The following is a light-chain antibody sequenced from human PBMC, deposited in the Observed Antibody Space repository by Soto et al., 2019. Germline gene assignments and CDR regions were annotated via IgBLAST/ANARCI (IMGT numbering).Light chain of an antibody. V-gene: IGLV4-69*01. CDR1: SGHSNYA. CDR3: HTWGTGIEV. J-gene: IGLJ2*01. CDR2: LNSDGSH. Sequence: QLVLTQSPSASASLGASVKLTCTLSSGHSNYAIAWHQQQPQKGPRYLMKLNSDGSHSKGDGIPDRFSGSSSGAERHLTISSLQSEDEADYYCHTWGTGIEVFGGGTKVTVL.